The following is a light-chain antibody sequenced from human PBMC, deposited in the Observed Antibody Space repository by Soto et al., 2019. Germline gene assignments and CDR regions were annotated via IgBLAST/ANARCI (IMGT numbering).Light chain of an antibody. Sequence: EIVMTQSPATLSVSPGETATLSCRASQCVSSNVAWYQHKPGQAPRLLISGASTRATGIPARFSGSGSGTEFTLSISSLQSEDFAVDYCQQRSNWPPYTFGQGTKVDI. CDR3: QQRSNWPPYT. CDR1: QCVSSN. J-gene: IGKJ1*01. CDR2: GAS. V-gene: IGKV3-15*01.